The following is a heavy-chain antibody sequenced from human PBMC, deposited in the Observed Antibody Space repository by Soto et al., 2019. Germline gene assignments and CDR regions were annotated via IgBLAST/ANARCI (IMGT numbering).Heavy chain of an antibody. D-gene: IGHD3-3*01. V-gene: IGHV4-31*03. J-gene: IGHJ4*02. CDR1: GGSISAGGYY. CDR2: IDGSGYT. CDR3: ARKQAGFFYGIDY. Sequence: SETLSLTCTVSGGSISAGGYYWSWIRQYPGKGLEWLGYIDGSGYTFYNPSLQSRLTLSMDTSKNQFSLKLSSAAAADTAVYFCARKQAGFFYGIDYWGQGTLVTVSS.